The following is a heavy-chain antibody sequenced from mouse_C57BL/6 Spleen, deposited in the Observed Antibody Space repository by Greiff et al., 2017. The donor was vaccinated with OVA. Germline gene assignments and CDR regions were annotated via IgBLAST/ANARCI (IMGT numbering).Heavy chain of an antibody. J-gene: IGHJ3*01. Sequence: VQLKQSGPELVKPGASVKISCKASGYSFTDYNMNWVKQSNGKSLEWIGVINPNYGTTSYNQKFKGKATLTVDQSSSTAYMQLNSLTSEDSAVYYCASRITTEVGAWFAYWGQGTLVTVSA. D-gene: IGHD1-1*01. CDR3: ASRITTEVGAWFAY. CDR1: GYSFTDYN. V-gene: IGHV1-39*01. CDR2: INPNYGTT.